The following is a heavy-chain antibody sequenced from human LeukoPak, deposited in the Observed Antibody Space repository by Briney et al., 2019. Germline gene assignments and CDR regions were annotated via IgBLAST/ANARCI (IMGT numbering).Heavy chain of an antibody. CDR3: ARGSITMVRGVIVGSLDY. V-gene: IGHV4-34*01. CDR1: GGSFSGYY. J-gene: IGHJ4*02. CDR2: INHSGST. D-gene: IGHD3-10*01. Sequence: PSETLSLTCAVYGGSFSGYYWSWIRQPPGKGLEWIGEINHSGSTNYNPSLKSRVTISVDTSKNQFSLKLSSVTAADTAVYYCARGSITMVRGVIVGSLDYWGQGTLVTVSS.